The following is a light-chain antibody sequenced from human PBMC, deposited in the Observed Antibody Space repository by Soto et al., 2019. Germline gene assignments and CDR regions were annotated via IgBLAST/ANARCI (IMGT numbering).Light chain of an antibody. J-gene: IGLJ1*01. CDR3: SSYAVSNSV. CDR1: SSDLGGYNY. CDR2: DVR. Sequence: QSVLTQPPSASGSAGQSVTISCTGTSSDLGGYNYVSSYQPHPCKAPQLMIYDVRKRPSGVPDRFSGSKSGNTASLTVSGLQAEDEADYYCSSYAVSNSVFGDGTRVTLL. V-gene: IGLV2-8*01.